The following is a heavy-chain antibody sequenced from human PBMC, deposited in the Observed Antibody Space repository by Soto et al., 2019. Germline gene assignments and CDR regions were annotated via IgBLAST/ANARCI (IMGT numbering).Heavy chain of an antibody. D-gene: IGHD3-16*02. J-gene: IGHJ4*02. CDR3: AISTGGFGGLFVVPSDY. CDR1: GFTYESYA. V-gene: IGHV3-23*01. Sequence: EVQLLESGGGLVQPGGSLRLSCAASGFTYESYAMSWVRQATGKGLEWVSGINSGGTVAHYADSVKGRFDISRDNSKNTLSLEMNSLRADDTGLYYCAISTGGFGGLFVVPSDYWGQGTLVTVSS. CDR2: INSGGTVA.